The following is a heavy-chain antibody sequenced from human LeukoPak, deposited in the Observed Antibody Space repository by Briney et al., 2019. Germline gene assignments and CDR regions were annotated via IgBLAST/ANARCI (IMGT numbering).Heavy chain of an antibody. V-gene: IGHV4-34*01. CDR2: INHSGST. CDR1: GGSFSGYY. D-gene: IGHD3-22*01. CDR3: AREARYYYDSSGYPPRNYYFDY. J-gene: IGHJ4*02. Sequence: SETLSLTCAVYGGSFSGYYWSWIRQPPGKGLEWIGEINHSGSTNYNPSLKSRVTISVDTSKNQFSLKLSSVTAADTAVYYCAREARYYYDSSGYPPRNYYFDYWGQGTLVTVSS.